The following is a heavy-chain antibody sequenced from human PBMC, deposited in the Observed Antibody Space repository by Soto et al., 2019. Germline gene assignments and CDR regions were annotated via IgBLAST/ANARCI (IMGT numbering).Heavy chain of an antibody. CDR1: GDSISGNSYY. CDR2: IYYSGTT. V-gene: IGHV4-39*01. J-gene: IGHJ3*01. D-gene: IGHD3-9*01. CDR3: VKHRKNDYDIMTGIFWAFDV. Sequence: QLQVQESGPGLVKPSETLSLICIVSGDSISGNSYYWGWVRQPPGKGLEYIGSIYYSGTTYYNPSLKSRVTISMDTSKNQFSLKLSSVTAADTAVYYCVKHRKNDYDIMTGIFWAFDVWGQGTMVTVSS.